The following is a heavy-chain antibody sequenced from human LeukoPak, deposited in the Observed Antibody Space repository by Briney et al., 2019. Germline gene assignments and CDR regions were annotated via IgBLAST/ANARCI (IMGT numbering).Heavy chain of an antibody. J-gene: IGHJ6*03. CDR2: IYTSGST. Sequence: SETLSLTCTVSGGSISSSSYYWGWIRQPPGKGLEWIGHIYTSGSTNYNPSLKSRVTMSVDTSNNHFSLKLSSVTAADTAVYYCARAPLGIDMDVWGKGTTVTISS. V-gene: IGHV4-61*05. D-gene: IGHD7-27*01. CDR1: GGSISSSSYY. CDR3: ARAPLGIDMDV.